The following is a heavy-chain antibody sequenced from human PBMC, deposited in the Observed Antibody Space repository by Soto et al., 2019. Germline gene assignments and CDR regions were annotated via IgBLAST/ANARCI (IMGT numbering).Heavy chain of an antibody. CDR1: GFTFSNYA. V-gene: IGHV3-23*01. CDR3: ATVPLPPYYFDS. J-gene: IGHJ4*02. CDR2: ISGRGTGT. Sequence: EVQLLDSGGGLVQPGGSLRLSCAASGFTFSNYAMNWVRQAPGKGLEWVSAISGRGTGTDYAASVKGRFTISRANSKTTLYLQMNSLRAEDTAVSYCATVPLPPYYFDSWGQGTLVTVSS.